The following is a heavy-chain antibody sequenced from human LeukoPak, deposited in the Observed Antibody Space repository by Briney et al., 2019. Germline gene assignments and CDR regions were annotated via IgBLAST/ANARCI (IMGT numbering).Heavy chain of an antibody. D-gene: IGHD3-22*01. J-gene: IGHJ4*02. CDR2: ISPGDSAT. CDR3: ARGAYDSAALGSHYFDY. CDR1: GYRFTNYW. V-gene: IGHV5-51*01. Sequence: GESLKMSCKASGYRFTNYWIGWVRQMPGKGLEWMGIISPGDSATRYSPSFQGQVIISADKSIDTAYLQWSSLKASDSAMYYCARGAYDSAALGSHYFDYWGQGTLVTVSS.